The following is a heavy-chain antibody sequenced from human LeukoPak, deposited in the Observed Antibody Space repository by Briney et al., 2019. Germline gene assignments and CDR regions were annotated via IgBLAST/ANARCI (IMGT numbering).Heavy chain of an antibody. D-gene: IGHD2-21*02. Sequence: SQTLSLTCTVSGGSISSGSYYWSWIRQPAGKGLEWIGRIYTSGSTNYNPSLKSRVTTSVDTSKNQFSLKLSSVTAADTAVYYCARVGGSYCGGDCPSYYYYYGMDVWGQGTTVTVSS. V-gene: IGHV4-61*02. CDR1: GGSISSGSYY. J-gene: IGHJ6*02. CDR3: ARVGGSYCGGDCPSYYYYYGMDV. CDR2: IYTSGST.